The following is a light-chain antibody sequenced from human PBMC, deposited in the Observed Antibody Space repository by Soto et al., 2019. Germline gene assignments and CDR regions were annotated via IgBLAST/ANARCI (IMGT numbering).Light chain of an antibody. Sequence: DIVMTQSPDSLAVSLGERATINCKSSQSVLYSSNDKNYLAWYQQKPGQPPRLLIYWASTRESGVPDRVTGGGSGTDFTLTISSLQAEDGAVYYCQQYYSSPFTFGPGTKVDIK. J-gene: IGKJ3*01. V-gene: IGKV4-1*01. CDR1: QSVLYSSNDKNY. CDR3: QQYYSSPFT. CDR2: WAS.